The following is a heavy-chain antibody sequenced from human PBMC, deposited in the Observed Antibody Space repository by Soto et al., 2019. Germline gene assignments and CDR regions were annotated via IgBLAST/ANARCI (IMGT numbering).Heavy chain of an antibody. V-gene: IGHV3-23*01. CDR1: GFTFSSYA. Sequence: EVQLLESGGGLVQPGGSLRLSCAASGFTFSSYAMSWVRQAPGKGLEWVSGISGSGGSTYYADSVKGRFTISRDNSKNTLYLQMNSLSAEDTAVYYCAKDLKQWLVTGFDYWGQGTLVTVSS. CDR2: ISGSGGST. CDR3: AKDLKQWLVTGFDY. D-gene: IGHD6-19*01. J-gene: IGHJ4*02.